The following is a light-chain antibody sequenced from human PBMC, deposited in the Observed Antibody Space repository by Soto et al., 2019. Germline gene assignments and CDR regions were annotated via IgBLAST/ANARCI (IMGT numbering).Light chain of an antibody. J-gene: IGLJ2*01. CDR3: SSYTSRSTLGV. CDR2: DVS. V-gene: IGLV2-14*03. Sequence: QSALTQPASVSGSPGQWITISCAGTNSDIGGYNYVSWYQQHPGKAPKLMIYDVSNRPSGVSYRFSGSKSGNTASLTISGLQAEDEADYYCSSYTSRSTLGVFGGGTKLTVL. CDR1: NSDIGGYNY.